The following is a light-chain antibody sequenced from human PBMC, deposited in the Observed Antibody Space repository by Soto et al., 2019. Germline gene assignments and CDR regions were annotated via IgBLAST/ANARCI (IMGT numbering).Light chain of an antibody. CDR1: QTINNW. CDR2: GAS. Sequence: DTPMTQSPSTLSASVGDTVTITCRARQTINNWWAWYQQKPEKVPKLLIYGASTLEDGVPSRFSGSRSGTEFTLTINSLQPDDFATYYCQRYDGYFGQGTKLEIK. CDR3: QRYDGY. J-gene: IGKJ2*01. V-gene: IGKV1-5*01.